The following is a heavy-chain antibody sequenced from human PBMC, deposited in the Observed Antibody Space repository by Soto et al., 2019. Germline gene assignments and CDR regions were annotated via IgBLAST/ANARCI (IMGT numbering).Heavy chain of an antibody. CDR3: ARGENGDD. V-gene: IGHV1-69*13. D-gene: IGHD1-1*01. CDR1: GYTFTSYG. J-gene: IGHJ4*02. CDR2: IIPIFGTA. Sequence: SVKVSCKGLGYTFTSYGISWVRQAPGQGLEWMGGIIPIFGTANYAQKFQGRVTITADESTSTAYMELSGLRSEDTAVYYCARGENGDDWGQGTLVTVYS.